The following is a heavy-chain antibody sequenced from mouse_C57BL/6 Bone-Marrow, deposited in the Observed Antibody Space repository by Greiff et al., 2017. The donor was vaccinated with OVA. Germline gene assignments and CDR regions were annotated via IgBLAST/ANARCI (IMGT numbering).Heavy chain of an antibody. CDR3: ARYYKDAMDY. CDR2: INPGSGGT. Sequence: QVQLKQSGAELVRPGTSVKVSCKASGYAFTNYLIEWVKQRPGQGLEWIGVINPGSGGTNYNEKFKGKATLTADKSSSTAYMQLSSLTSEDSAVYFCARYYKDAMDYWGQGTSVTVSS. V-gene: IGHV1-54*01. D-gene: IGHD2-12*01. CDR1: GYAFTNYL. J-gene: IGHJ4*01.